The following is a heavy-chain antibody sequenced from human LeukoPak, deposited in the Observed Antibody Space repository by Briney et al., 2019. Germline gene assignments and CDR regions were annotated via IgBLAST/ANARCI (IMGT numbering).Heavy chain of an antibody. CDR3: ASIGYCSSTSCYGSEYFLH. J-gene: IGHJ1*01. D-gene: IGHD2-2*01. Sequence: GGSLRLSCAASGFTFSSYSMNWVRQAPGKGLEWVSSISSSSSYIYYADSVKGRFTISRDNAKNSLYLQMNSLRAEDTAVYYCASIGYCSSTSCYGSEYFLHWGQGTLVTVSS. V-gene: IGHV3-21*01. CDR2: ISSSSSYI. CDR1: GFTFSSYS.